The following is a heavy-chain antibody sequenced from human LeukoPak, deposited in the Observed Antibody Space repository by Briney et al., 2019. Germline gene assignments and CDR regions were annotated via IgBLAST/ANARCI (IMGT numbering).Heavy chain of an antibody. CDR3: ARERSEQWLVRYYFDY. D-gene: IGHD6-19*01. V-gene: IGHV1-18*01. Sequence: GASVKVSCKASGYTFTSYGISWVRQAPGQGLEWMGWISAYNGNTNYAQKRQGRVTMTTDTSTSTADMELRSLRSDDTAVYYCARERSEQWLVRYYFDYWGQGTLVTVSS. J-gene: IGHJ4*02. CDR1: GYTFTSYG. CDR2: ISAYNGNT.